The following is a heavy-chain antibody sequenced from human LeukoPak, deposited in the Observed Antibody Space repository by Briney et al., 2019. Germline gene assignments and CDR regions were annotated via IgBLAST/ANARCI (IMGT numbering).Heavy chain of an antibody. J-gene: IGHJ5*02. V-gene: IGHV3-33*06. Sequence: SLTLSCATSGFTFSHYGMHWVRQAPGKGLEWAAVIWNDGSNKYYGDSVKGRFTISRDNSKNTLYLQMNSLTVEDTAVYYCAKDAQRGFDYSNSLEHWGQGTLVTVSS. CDR1: GFTFSHYG. CDR3: AKDAQRGFDYSNSLEH. CDR2: IWNDGSNK. D-gene: IGHD4-11*01.